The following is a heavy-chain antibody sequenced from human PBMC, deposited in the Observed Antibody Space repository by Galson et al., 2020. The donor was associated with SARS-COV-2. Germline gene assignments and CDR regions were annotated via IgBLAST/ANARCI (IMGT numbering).Heavy chain of an antibody. Sequence: SETLSLTCTVSGGSISSYYWSWIRQPPGKGLEWIGYIYYSGSTNYNPSLKSRVTISVDTSKNQFSLKLSSVTAADTAVYYCARPSVITIFEGARATTEYYMDVWGKGTTVTVSS. CDR2: IYYSGST. D-gene: IGHD3-3*01. CDR3: ARPSVITIFEGARATTEYYMDV. J-gene: IGHJ6*03. CDR1: GGSISSYY. V-gene: IGHV4-59*08.